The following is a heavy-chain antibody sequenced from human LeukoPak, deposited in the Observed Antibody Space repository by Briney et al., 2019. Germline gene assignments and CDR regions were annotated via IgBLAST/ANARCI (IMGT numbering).Heavy chain of an antibody. CDR2: ISGSGGST. V-gene: IGHV3-23*01. D-gene: IGHD3-3*02. CDR3: AKAKSHFWSALDY. J-gene: IGHJ4*02. Sequence: GGSLRLSCAASGFTFSSYAMSWVRQAPGKGLEWVSAISGSGGSTYYADSVKGRFTITRDNSKNTLYLQMNSLRAADTAVYYCAKAKSHFWSALDYWGQGTLVTVSS. CDR1: GFTFSSYA.